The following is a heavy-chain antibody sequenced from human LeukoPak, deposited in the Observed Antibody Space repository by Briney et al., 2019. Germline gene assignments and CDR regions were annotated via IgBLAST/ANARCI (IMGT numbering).Heavy chain of an antibody. CDR2: ISGSGGST. CDR3: AKGTRQLVGWYYYYYYMDV. Sequence: PGGSLRLSCAASGFTFSSYAMSWVRQAPGKGLEWVSAISGSGGSTYYADSVKGRFTISRDNSKNTLYLQMNNLRAEDTAVYYCAKGTRQLVGWYYYYYYMDVWGKGTTVTVSS. CDR1: GFTFSSYA. D-gene: IGHD6-6*01. J-gene: IGHJ6*03. V-gene: IGHV3-23*01.